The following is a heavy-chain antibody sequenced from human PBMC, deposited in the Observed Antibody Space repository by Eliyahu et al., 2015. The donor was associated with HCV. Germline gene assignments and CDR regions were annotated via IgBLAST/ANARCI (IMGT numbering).Heavy chain of an antibody. CDR2: IIPILGIA. CDR1: GGTFSSYT. Sequence: QVQLVQSGAEVKKPGSSVKVSCKASGGTFSSYTISWVRQAPGQGLEWMGRIIPILGIANYAQKFQGRVTITADKSTSTAYMELSSLRSEDTAVYYCARDLGDSSGYYYGDAFDIWGQGTMVTVSS. CDR3: ARDLGDSSGYYYGDAFDI. D-gene: IGHD3-22*01. V-gene: IGHV1-69*08. J-gene: IGHJ3*02.